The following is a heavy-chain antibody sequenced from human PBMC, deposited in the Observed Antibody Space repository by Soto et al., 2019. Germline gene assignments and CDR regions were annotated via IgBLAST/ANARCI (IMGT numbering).Heavy chain of an antibody. J-gene: IGHJ5*02. V-gene: IGHV4-39*01. CDR2: IYYSGST. Sequence: PSETLSLTCTVSGGSISSSSYYWGWIRQPPGKGLEWIGSIYYSGSTYYNPSLKSRVTISVDTSKNQFSLKLSSVTAADTAVYYCARLWVGDTTEGWFDPWGQGTLVTVSS. D-gene: IGHD1-26*01. CDR3: ARLWVGDTTEGWFDP. CDR1: GGSISSSSYY.